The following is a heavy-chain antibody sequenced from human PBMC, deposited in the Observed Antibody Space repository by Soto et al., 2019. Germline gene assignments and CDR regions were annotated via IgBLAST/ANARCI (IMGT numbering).Heavy chain of an antibody. Sequence: PSETLSLTCTVSGGSISSSSYYWGWIRQPPGKGLEWIGSIYYSGSTYYNPSLKSRVTISVDTSKNQFSLKLSSVTAADTAVYYCARLYYDSSGYNYFDYWGQGTLVTVSS. CDR2: IYYSGST. D-gene: IGHD3-22*01. CDR3: ARLYYDSSGYNYFDY. J-gene: IGHJ4*02. V-gene: IGHV4-39*01. CDR1: GGSISSSSYY.